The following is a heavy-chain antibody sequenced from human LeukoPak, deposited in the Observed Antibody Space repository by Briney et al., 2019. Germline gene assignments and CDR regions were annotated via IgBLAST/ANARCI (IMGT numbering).Heavy chain of an antibody. Sequence: GGSLRLSCEASGFTFSKYSLTWVRQAPGKGLEWVSSISSSSSYIYYADSVKGRFTISRDNAKNSLYLQMNSLRAEDTALYYCVRQADTAMLIWSFTDYWGQGTLVTVSS. J-gene: IGHJ4*02. CDR2: ISSSSSYI. CDR1: GFTFSKYS. D-gene: IGHD5-18*01. V-gene: IGHV3-21*01. CDR3: VRQADTAMLIWSFTDY.